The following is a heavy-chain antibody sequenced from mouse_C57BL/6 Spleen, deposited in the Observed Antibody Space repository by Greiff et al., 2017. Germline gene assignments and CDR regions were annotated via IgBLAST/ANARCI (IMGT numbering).Heavy chain of an antibody. CDR2: INPNNGGT. J-gene: IGHJ3*01. D-gene: IGHD1-1*01. Sequence: VQLQQSGPELVKPGASVKIPCKASGYTFTDYNMDWVKQSHGKSLEWIGDINPNNGGTIYNQKFKGKATLTVDKSSSTAYMELRSLTSEDTAVYYCARSLYGSSYYAWFAYWGQGTLVTVSA. CDR1: GYTFTDYN. CDR3: ARSLYGSSYYAWFAY. V-gene: IGHV1-18*01.